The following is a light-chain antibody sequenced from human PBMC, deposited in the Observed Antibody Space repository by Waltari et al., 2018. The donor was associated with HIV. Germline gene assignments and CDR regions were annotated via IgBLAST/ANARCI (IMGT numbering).Light chain of an antibody. Sequence: QSALTQPPSVSGSPGQSVTLSCTGTSSDVGSYNLVSWYQQSPGTAPKLMVYEVTYRPSGVPERFSGSKSGNTASLTISGLQAEDEADYYCSSFTSSSTVVFGGGTKLTVL. J-gene: IGLJ3*02. CDR1: SSDVGSYNL. V-gene: IGLV2-18*02. CDR2: EVT. CDR3: SSFTSSSTVV.